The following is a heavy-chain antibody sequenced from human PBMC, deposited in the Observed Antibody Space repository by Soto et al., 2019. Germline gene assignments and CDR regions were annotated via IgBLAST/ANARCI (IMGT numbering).Heavy chain of an antibody. CDR2: IIPMFRTT. Sequence: QVQLVQSGAEVKKPGSSVKVSCKASGGSFSGKRVSWVRQAPGQRLEWMGGIIPMFRTTNYARKFQGRLTITADGSTNTASMELTSLTSEDTAIYYCANEPNWGQGTLVTVSS. CDR3: ANEPN. J-gene: IGHJ4*02. CDR1: GGSFSGKR. V-gene: IGHV1-69*01.